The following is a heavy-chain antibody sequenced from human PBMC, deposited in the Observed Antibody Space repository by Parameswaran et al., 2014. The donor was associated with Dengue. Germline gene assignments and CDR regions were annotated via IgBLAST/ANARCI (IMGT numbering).Heavy chain of an antibody. Sequence: WIRQPPGKGLEWIGYIYHSGSTYYNPSLKSRVTISVDRSKNQFSLKLSSVTAADTAVYYCARGEPLRFLGNYMDVWGKGTTVTVSS. CDR3: ARGEPLRFLGNYMDV. CDR2: IYHSGST. J-gene: IGHJ6*03. V-gene: IGHV4-30-2*01. D-gene: IGHD3-3*01.